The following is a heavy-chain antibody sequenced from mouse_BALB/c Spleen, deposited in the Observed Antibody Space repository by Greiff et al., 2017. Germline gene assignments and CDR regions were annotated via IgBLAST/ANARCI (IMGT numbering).Heavy chain of an antibody. D-gene: IGHD1-2*01. J-gene: IGHJ4*01. V-gene: IGHV5-12-1*01. CDR1: GFAFSSYD. CDR2: ISSGGGST. CDR3: ARHLRLWYAMDY. Sequence: EVQLVESGGGLVKPGGSLKLSCAASGFAFSSYDMSWVRQTPEKRLEWVAYISSGGGSTYYPDTVKGRFTISRDNAKNTLYLQMSSLKSEDTAMYYCARHLRLWYAMDYWGQGTSVTVSS.